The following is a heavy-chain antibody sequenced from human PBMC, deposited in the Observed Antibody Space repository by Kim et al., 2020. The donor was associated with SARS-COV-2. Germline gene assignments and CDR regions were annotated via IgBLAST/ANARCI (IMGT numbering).Heavy chain of an antibody. J-gene: IGHJ4*02. Sequence: ASVKVSCKASGYTFTSYAVHWVRQAPGQRLEWMGWINADNGNTKYSQKFQGRVTITRDTSASTAYMELSSLRSEDTAVYYCARGESGAVAGKDWGQGTLVTVSS. V-gene: IGHV1-3*01. CDR1: GYTFTSYA. CDR2: INADNGNT. D-gene: IGHD6-19*01. CDR3: ARGESGAVAGKD.